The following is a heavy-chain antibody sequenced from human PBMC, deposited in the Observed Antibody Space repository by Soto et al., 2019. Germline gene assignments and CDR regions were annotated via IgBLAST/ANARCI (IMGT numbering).Heavy chain of an antibody. V-gene: IGHV3-11*03. Sequence: PGGSQRLSSTASGFTFIDYYRSWVRQAPGKGLEWVSYISSSSSYTNYADSVKGRFTISRDNAKNSLYLQMNSLRGEDTAVYYCASRNSSGWHFDHWGQGTLVTVSS. D-gene: IGHD6-19*01. J-gene: IGHJ4*02. CDR1: GFTFIDYY. CDR3: ASRNSSGWHFDH. CDR2: ISSSSSYT.